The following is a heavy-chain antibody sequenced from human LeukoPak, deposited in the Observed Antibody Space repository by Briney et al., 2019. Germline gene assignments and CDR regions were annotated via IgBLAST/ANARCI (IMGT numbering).Heavy chain of an antibody. D-gene: IGHD2-2*01. CDR2: ISNTGSVI. CDR1: GSTFRSHT. Sequence: GGSLRLSCAASGSTFRSHTMNWVRQAPGKGLEWISYISNTGSVIYYAESVKGRFTISRDNAKNSLYLQMNSLRAEDTAVYYCARNLPAADYWGQGTLVTVSS. CDR3: ARNLPAADY. V-gene: IGHV3-48*04. J-gene: IGHJ4*02.